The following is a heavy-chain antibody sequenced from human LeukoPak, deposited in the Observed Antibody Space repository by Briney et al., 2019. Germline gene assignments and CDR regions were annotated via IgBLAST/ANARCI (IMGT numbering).Heavy chain of an antibody. V-gene: IGHV4-4*07. J-gene: IGHJ3*02. D-gene: IGHD4-17*01. Sequence: SETLSLTCTVSGGSINSYYWTWIRQPPGKGLERVGRIYTTGSTNYNPSLKSRVTMSVDTSKNQFSLNMASVTAADTAMYYCARDSNGDRAFDMWGQGTMITVSP. CDR2: IYTTGST. CDR1: GGSINSYY. CDR3: ARDSNGDRAFDM.